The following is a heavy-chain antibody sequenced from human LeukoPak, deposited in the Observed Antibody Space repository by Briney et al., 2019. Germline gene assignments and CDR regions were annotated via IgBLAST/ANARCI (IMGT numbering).Heavy chain of an antibody. CDR3: ATETDDY. Sequence: PGGSLRLSCAASGFTLSSNYMSWVRQAPGKGLEWVSVIYSGGGTYYADSVKGRFTISRDNSKYTVYLQMNSLRAEDTAVYYCATETDDYWGQGTLVTVSS. D-gene: IGHD2-21*02. CDR1: GFTLSSNY. CDR2: IYSGGGT. J-gene: IGHJ4*02. V-gene: IGHV3-66*01.